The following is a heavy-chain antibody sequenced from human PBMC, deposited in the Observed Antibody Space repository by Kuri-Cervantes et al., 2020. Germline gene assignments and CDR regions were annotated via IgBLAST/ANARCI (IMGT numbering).Heavy chain of an antibody. J-gene: IGHJ5*01. CDR1: GGTFSSYA. D-gene: IGHD6-19*01. V-gene: IGHV1-69*05. CDR2: IIPIFGTA. CDR3: ARGRGGSGWYVIYNWFDS. Sequence: SVKVSCKASGGTFSSYAISWVRQAPGQGLEWMGGIIPIFGTANYAQKFQGRVTITTDESTSTAYMELSSLRSEDTAVYYCARGRGGSGWYVIYNWFDSWGQGTQVTVSS.